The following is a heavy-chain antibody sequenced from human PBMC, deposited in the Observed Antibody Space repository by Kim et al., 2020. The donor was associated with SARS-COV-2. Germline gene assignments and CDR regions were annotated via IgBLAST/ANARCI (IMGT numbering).Heavy chain of an antibody. CDR1: GYTFTSYG. CDR2: ISAYNGNT. D-gene: IGHD3-10*01. V-gene: IGHV1-18*01. J-gene: IGHJ4*02. CDR3: ARELWHYYGSEVSTKFDY. Sequence: ASVKVSCKASGYTFTSYGISWVRQAPGQGLEWMGWISAYNGNTNYAQKPQGRVTMTTDTSTSTAYMELRSLRSDDTAVYYCARELWHYYGSEVSTKFDYWGQGTLVTVSS.